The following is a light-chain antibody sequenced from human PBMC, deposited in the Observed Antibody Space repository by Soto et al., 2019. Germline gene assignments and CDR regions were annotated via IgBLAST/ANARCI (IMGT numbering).Light chain of an antibody. CDR1: QGVSSY. V-gene: IGKV1-9*01. J-gene: IGKJ4*01. CDR2: AAS. CDR3: QQLNNYLLT. Sequence: DFQLTQSPSSLSSSVGDRVTITCRASQGVSSYLAWYQQKPGKAPKLLIYAASTLQSGIPARFSGSGSGTDFTLTISSLQPEDFAVYYCQQLNNYLLTFGGGTKVDIK.